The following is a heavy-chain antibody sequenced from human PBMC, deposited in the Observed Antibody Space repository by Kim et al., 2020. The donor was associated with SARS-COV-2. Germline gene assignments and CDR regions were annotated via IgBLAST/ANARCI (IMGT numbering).Heavy chain of an antibody. Sequence: TKYAQKFKCRVTMSRDTSTGTAYMEWRSLRSDDTALYYCARAQWERDFDYWGQGTLVTVSS. D-gene: IGHD1-26*01. CDR3: ARAQWERDFDY. J-gene: IGHJ4*02. V-gene: IGHV1-18*01. CDR2: T.